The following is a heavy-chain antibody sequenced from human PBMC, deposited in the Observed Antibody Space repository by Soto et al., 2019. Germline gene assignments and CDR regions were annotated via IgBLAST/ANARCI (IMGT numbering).Heavy chain of an antibody. CDR1: GGSISSGGYY. Sequence: PSETLSLTCTVSGGSISSGGYYWSWIRQHPGKGLEWIGYIYYSGSTYYNPSLKSRVTMSLDTSQNQFSLKLNSVTAADTAVYFIARVPSPLDFWCARDVLCHGTT. J-gene: IGHJ6*02. D-gene: IGHD3-3*01. CDR2: IYYSGST. V-gene: IGHV4-31*03. CDR3: ARVPSPLDFWCARDV.